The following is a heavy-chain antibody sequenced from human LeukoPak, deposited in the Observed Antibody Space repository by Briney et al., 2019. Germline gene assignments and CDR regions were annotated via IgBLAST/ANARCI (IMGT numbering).Heavy chain of an antibody. CDR3: ARRPLIAAGIPWSDY. CDR2: ISAYNGNT. CDR1: GGTFTSYG. D-gene: IGHD6-13*01. Sequence: GSSVKVSCKASGGTFTSYGISWVRQAPGQGLEWMGWISAYNGNTNYAQKLQGRVTMTTDTSTSTAYMELRSLRSDDTAVYYCARRPLIAAGIPWSDYWGQGTLVTVSS. J-gene: IGHJ4*02. V-gene: IGHV1-18*01.